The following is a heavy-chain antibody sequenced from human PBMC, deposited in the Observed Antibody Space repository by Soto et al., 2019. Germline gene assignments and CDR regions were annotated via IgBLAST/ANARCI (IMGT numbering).Heavy chain of an antibody. CDR3: AGERLTGSGYFDY. CDR1: DGAITGYY. CDR2: VYNTGSP. Sequence: PSETLSPTCTVSDGAITGYYWSWIRQSPGEGLEWIGYVYNTGSPSYNPSLKSRVTMSVDASTNQFSLILTSVTATDTAVYYCAGERLTGSGYFDYWGQGTLVTVSS. J-gene: IGHJ4*02. V-gene: IGHV4-59*01. D-gene: IGHD3-22*01.